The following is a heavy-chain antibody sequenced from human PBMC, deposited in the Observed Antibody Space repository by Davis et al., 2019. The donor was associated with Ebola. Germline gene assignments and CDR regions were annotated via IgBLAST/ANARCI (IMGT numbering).Heavy chain of an antibody. D-gene: IGHD1-7*01. CDR1: GYTFTGYY. Sequence: ASVTVSCKASGYTFTGYYMHWVRQAPGQGLEWMGWINPNSGGPNYSQKFQGRVTMTRDTSISTAYMELSRLRSDDTAGYSCGRDGLGGGRGTSWFDPWGQGTLVTVSS. J-gene: IGHJ5*02. CDR2: INPNSGGP. V-gene: IGHV1-2*02. CDR3: GRDGLGGGRGTSWFDP.